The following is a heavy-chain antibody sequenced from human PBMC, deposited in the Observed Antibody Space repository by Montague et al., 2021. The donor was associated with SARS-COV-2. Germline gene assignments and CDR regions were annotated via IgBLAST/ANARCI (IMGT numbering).Heavy chain of an antibody. V-gene: IGHV4-4*02. CDR1: GGSISSDNW. J-gene: IGHJ5*02. D-gene: IGHD3-16*01. Sequence: SETLSLTCTVSGGSISSDNWWTWVRQPPGKGLEWIGDIFHSGTTNHNPSLKSRLTISVDKSKNQISLKLISVTAADTAMYYCALPLGGARFDPWGQGTLVTVSS. CDR2: IFHSGTT. CDR3: ALPLGGARFDP.